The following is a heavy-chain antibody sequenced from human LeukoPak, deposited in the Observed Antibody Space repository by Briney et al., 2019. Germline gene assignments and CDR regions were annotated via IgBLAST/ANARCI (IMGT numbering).Heavy chain of an antibody. CDR1: GYTLTGYY. Sequence: ASVKVSCKASGYTLTGYYLHWVRQAPRQGLEWMGWINPNSGDTNFAQKFQGRVTMTRDTSINTAYMELSRLRSDDTAVYYCARGSIVVVPAASVFDPWGQGTLVTASS. V-gene: IGHV1-2*02. D-gene: IGHD2-2*01. CDR2: INPNSGDT. J-gene: IGHJ5*02. CDR3: ARGSIVVVPAASVFDP.